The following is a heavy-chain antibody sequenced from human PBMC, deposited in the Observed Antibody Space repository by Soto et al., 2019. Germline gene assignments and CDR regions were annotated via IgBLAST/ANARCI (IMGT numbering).Heavy chain of an antibody. V-gene: IGHV1-69*01. CDR3: AREIFGVIISGGRDAFDI. CDR1: GGTFSRHA. Sequence: QVQLVQSGAEVRKPGSSVKVSCKASGGTFSRHAISWVRQAPGQGLEWMGGIIPIFGTANHAQKFQGRVTITADESTSTAYMELSSLRSEDTAVYYCAREIFGVIISGGRDAFDIWGQGTMVTVSS. D-gene: IGHD3-3*01. J-gene: IGHJ3*02. CDR2: IIPIFGTA.